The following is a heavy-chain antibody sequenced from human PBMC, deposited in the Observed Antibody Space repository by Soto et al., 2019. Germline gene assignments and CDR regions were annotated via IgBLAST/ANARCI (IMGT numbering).Heavy chain of an antibody. V-gene: IGHV3-21*01. CDR3: ARVDSLTGYSYGMDV. CDR2: ISSSSSYI. J-gene: IGHJ6*02. Sequence: EVQLVESGGGLVKPGGSLRLSCAASGFTFSSYSMNWVRQAPGKGLAWVSSISSSSSYIYYADSVEGRFTNSRNNAKNSPDPQKNSPKAEDTAVYYRARVDSLTGYSYGMDVRGQGTTVTVS. CDR1: GFTFSSYS. D-gene: IGHD3-9*01.